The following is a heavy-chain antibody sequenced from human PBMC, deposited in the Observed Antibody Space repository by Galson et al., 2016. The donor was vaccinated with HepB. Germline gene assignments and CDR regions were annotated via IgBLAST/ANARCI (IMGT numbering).Heavy chain of an antibody. Sequence: SLRLSCAASGFTFTDHAMSWVRLVPGKGLEWVAVVSGNGGTIYYSDSVKGRFTISRDNSKNTLYLQMNSLRAEDTATYYCAKEMRWLKLGLDYWGQGTRVTSAS. CDR1: GFTFTDHA. D-gene: IGHD5-24*01. V-gene: IGHV3-23*01. CDR3: AKEMRWLKLGLDY. J-gene: IGHJ4*02. CDR2: VSGNGGTI.